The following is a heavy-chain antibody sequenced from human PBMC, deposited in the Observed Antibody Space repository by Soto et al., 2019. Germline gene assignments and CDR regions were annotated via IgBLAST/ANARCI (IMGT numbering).Heavy chain of an antibody. CDR2: IFYSGSA. Sequence: SETLSLTCSVSGGSISNPIYYWAWIRQPPGKGLEWLGSIFYSGSAYYNPSLKSRVTLSVDTSQNQFSLKLSSVTAADTAVYYCARGGSTITFGGTDYWGQGTLVTVSS. J-gene: IGHJ4*02. V-gene: IGHV4-39*01. D-gene: IGHD3-16*01. CDR1: GGSISNPIYY. CDR3: ARGGSTITFGGTDY.